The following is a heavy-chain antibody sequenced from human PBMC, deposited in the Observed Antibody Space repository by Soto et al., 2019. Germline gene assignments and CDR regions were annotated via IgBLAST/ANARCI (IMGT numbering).Heavy chain of an antibody. D-gene: IGHD5-12*01. Sequence: GGSLRLSCAASGFTFSSYEMNWVRQAPGKGLEWVSYISSSGSTIYYADSVKGRFTISRDNAKNSLYLQMNSLRAEDTAVYYCARGGRRDGYKNYFDYWGQGTLVTV. V-gene: IGHV3-48*03. CDR2: ISSSGSTI. CDR3: ARGGRRDGYKNYFDY. J-gene: IGHJ4*02. CDR1: GFTFSSYE.